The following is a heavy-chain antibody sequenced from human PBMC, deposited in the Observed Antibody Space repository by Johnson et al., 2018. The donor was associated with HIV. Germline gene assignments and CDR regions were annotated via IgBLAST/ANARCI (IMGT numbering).Heavy chain of an antibody. CDR3: ARSGAGAAFDI. CDR2: ISGDGSSS. CDR1: GFTISTFW. V-gene: IGHV3-74*02. J-gene: IGHJ3*02. D-gene: IGHD6-19*01. Sequence: VQLVESGGALVQPGGSLRLSCEVSGFTISTFWMHWVRQVPGTGLMWVSRISGDGSSSSYADSVKGRFTISRDNAKNTLYLQMNSLRAEDTALYYCARSGAGAAFDIWGQGTMVTVSS.